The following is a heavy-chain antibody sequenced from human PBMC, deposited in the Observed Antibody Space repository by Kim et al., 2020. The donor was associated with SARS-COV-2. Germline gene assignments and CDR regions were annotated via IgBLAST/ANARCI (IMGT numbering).Heavy chain of an antibody. CDR3: ARDITLWFGKGSYWYFYL. CDR1: GFTFSSYS. CDR2: ISSSSSYI. D-gene: IGHD3-10*01. V-gene: IGHV3-21*01. J-gene: IGHJ2*01. Sequence: GGSLRLSCAASGFTFSSYSMNWVRQAPGKGLEWVSSISSSSSYIYYADSVKGRFTISRDNAKNSLYLQMNSLRAEDTAVYYCARDITLWFGKGSYWYFYLWGRGTLVTVSS.